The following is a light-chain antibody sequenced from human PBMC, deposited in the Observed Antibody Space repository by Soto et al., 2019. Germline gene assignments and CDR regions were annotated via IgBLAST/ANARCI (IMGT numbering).Light chain of an antibody. CDR3: VQGTHWPWT. CDR1: QSLVHSDGNTY. J-gene: IGKJ1*01. Sequence: DVEMTQSPLSLPVSLGQPASISCRSSQSLVHSDGNTYLNWFQQRPGQSPRRLISRAYQRDSGVPDRFSGSGSGTDFTLKISRAEAEYVPVYYGVQGTHWPWTLGQGTKVEGK. V-gene: IGKV2-30*02. CDR2: RAY.